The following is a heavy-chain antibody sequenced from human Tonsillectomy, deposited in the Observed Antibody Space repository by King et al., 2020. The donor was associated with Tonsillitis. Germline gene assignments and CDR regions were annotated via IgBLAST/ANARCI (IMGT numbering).Heavy chain of an antibody. Sequence: VQLVETGGGLIQPGGSLRLSCAVSGFTVSSNYMSWVRQAPGKGLEWVSVIYSGGSTYYADSVKGRFTISRDNSKNTLYLQMNSLRAEDTAVYYCARDHQYDSSGIGYWGQGTLVTVS. J-gene: IGHJ4*02. V-gene: IGHV3-53*02. CDR1: GFTVSSNY. D-gene: IGHD3-22*01. CDR3: ARDHQYDSSGIGY. CDR2: IYSGGST.